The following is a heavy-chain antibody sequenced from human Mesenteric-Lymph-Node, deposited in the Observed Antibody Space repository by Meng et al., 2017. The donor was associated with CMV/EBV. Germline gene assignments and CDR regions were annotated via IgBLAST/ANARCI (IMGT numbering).Heavy chain of an antibody. CDR2: ISSSSSTI. CDR1: GFTFSSDS. CDR3: AKGLSTSFYYYYYAMDV. V-gene: IGHV3-48*01. J-gene: IGHJ6*02. Sequence: GGSLRLSCAASGFTFSSDSMNWVRQAPGKGLEWVSYISSSSSTIYYADSVKGRFTISRDNSKNTLYLQINSLRAEDTAVYYCAKGLSTSFYYYYYAMDVWGQGTTVTVSS. D-gene: IGHD2-2*01.